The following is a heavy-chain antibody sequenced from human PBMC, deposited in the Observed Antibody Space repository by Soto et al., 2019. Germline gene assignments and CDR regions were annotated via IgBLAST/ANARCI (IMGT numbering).Heavy chain of an antibody. CDR2: IYYSGST. V-gene: IGHV4-59*01. Sequence: QVQLQESGPGLVKPSETLSLTCTVSGGSISSYYWSWIRQPPGKGLEWIGYIYYSGSTNYNPSLKSRVTISVDTTKNQFSLKLSSVTAADTAVYYCARDSPRGRDGMDVWGPGTTVTVSS. CDR3: ARDSPRGRDGMDV. J-gene: IGHJ6*02. CDR1: GGSISSYY. D-gene: IGHD3-10*01.